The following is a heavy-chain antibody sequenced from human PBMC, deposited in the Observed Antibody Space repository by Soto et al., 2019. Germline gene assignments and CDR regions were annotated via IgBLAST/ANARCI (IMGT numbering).Heavy chain of an antibody. CDR3: ARDYYDSSGYKPFDY. Sequence: ASVKVSCKASGYTFTSYGISWVRQAPGQGLEWMGWISAYNGNTNYAQKLQGRVTMTTDTSTSTAYMELRSLRSDDTAVYYCARDYYDSSGYKPFDYWGQGTLVTVSS. CDR1: GYTFTSYG. D-gene: IGHD3-22*01. V-gene: IGHV1-18*01. J-gene: IGHJ4*02. CDR2: ISAYNGNT.